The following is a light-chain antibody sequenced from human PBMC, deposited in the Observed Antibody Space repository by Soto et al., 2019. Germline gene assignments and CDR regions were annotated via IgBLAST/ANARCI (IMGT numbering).Light chain of an antibody. CDR2: DAP. CDR1: QSVSSY. CDR3: QQRSNRPGT. V-gene: IGKV3-11*01. Sequence: EIVLKQSPAAVSLSPGERATLSCRASQSVSSYLAWYQQKPGQAPRLLIYDAPNRATGIPARFSGSGSGTDFTLTISSLEPEDFAVYYCQQRSNRPGTFGQGTKVDIK. J-gene: IGKJ1*01.